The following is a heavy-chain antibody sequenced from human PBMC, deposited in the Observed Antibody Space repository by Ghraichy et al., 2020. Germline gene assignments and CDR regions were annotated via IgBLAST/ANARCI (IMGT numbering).Heavy chain of an antibody. Sequence: GGSLRLSCAASGFTFSSYEMNWVRQAPGKGLEWVSYISSSGSTIYYADSVKGRFTISRDNAKNSLYLQMNSLRTEDTAVYYCARDHEEWELLIDYWGQGTLVTVSS. CDR3: ARDHEEWELLIDY. CDR2: ISSSGSTI. J-gene: IGHJ4*02. V-gene: IGHV3-48*03. D-gene: IGHD1-26*01. CDR1: GFTFSSYE.